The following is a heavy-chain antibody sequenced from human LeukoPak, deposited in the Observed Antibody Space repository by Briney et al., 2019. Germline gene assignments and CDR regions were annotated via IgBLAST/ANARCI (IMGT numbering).Heavy chain of an antibody. V-gene: IGHV1-2*02. CDR1: GYTFTGYY. Sequence: GASVKVSCKASGYTFTGYYIHWVRQAPGQGLEWKGCINPNSGGTNYAQKFQGRVTMTRDTSISTAYMELSRLRSDDTAVFYCAREEVIAAAGPTLDYWGQGALVTVSS. CDR3: AREEVIAAAGPTLDY. D-gene: IGHD6-13*01. CDR2: INPNSGGT. J-gene: IGHJ4*02.